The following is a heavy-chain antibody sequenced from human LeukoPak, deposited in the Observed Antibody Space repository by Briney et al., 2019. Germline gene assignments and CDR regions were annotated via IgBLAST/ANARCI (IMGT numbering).Heavy chain of an antibody. V-gene: IGHV4-4*02. CDR2: IQYSGRT. J-gene: IGHJ5*02. Sequence: PSGTLSLTCTVSGGSISSNWWSGVRQPPGKGLEWIGEIQYSGRTNYNPSLKSRVTISLDKSKNQFSLNLNSVTAADTAVYYCARDQGTSTTAPKRKGRFDPWGQGTLVTVSP. D-gene: IGHD1-1*01. CDR1: GGSISSNW. CDR3: ARDQGTSTTAPKRKGRFDP.